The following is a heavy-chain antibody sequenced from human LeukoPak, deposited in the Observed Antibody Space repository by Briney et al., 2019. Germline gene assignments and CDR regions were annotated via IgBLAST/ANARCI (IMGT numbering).Heavy chain of an antibody. Sequence: GGSLRLSCAASGFTFSSYGMHWVRQAPCKGLEWVAFIRYDGSNKYYADSVKGRFTISRDNSKNTLYLQMNSLRAEDTAVYYCAKDATVTTGYYFDYWGQGTLVTVSS. J-gene: IGHJ4*02. CDR3: AKDATVTTGYYFDY. D-gene: IGHD4-17*01. CDR2: IRYDGSNK. CDR1: GFTFSSYG. V-gene: IGHV3-30*02.